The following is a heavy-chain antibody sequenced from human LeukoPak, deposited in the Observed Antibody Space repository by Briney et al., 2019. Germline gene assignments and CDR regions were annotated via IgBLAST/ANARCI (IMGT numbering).Heavy chain of an antibody. CDR2: ISSSGSTI. J-gene: IGHJ6*03. CDR1: GFTFSSYS. Sequence: GGSLRLSCAASGFTFSSYSMNWVRQAPGEGLEWVSYISSSGSTIYYADSVKGRFTISRDNAKNSLYLQMNSLRAEDTAVYYCARGVHYYYYMDVWGKGTTVTVSS. CDR3: ARGVHYYYYMDV. V-gene: IGHV3-48*04.